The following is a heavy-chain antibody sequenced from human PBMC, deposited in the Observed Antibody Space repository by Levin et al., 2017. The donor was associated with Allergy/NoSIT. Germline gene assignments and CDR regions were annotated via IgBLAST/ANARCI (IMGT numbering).Heavy chain of an antibody. CDR3: AKFDNSGSYYSPYSYNVMDV. CDR1: GFTFSSYA. Sequence: GGSLRLSCAASGFTFSSYAMSWVRQAPGKGLEWVSVISGSGGTTYYTDSVKGRFTVSRDNSKNTLYLQMSSLRAEDAAIYYCAKFDNSGSYYSPYSYNVMDVWGQGTTVTVSS. CDR2: ISGSGGTT. D-gene: IGHD3-22*01. V-gene: IGHV3-23*01. J-gene: IGHJ6*02.